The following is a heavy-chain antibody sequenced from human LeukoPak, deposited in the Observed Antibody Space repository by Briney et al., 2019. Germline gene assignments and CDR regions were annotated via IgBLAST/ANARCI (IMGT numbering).Heavy chain of an antibody. Sequence: GGSLRLSCAASGFTFSSYSMNWVRQAPGKGLEWVSSISSSSSYIYYADSVKGRFTISRDNAKNSLYLQMNSLRAEDTAVYYCARDGDRVPAAIERREIYNWFDPWGQGTLVTVSS. V-gene: IGHV3-21*01. CDR3: ARDGDRVPAAIERREIYNWFDP. CDR1: GFTFSSYS. J-gene: IGHJ5*02. CDR2: ISSSSSYI. D-gene: IGHD2-2*02.